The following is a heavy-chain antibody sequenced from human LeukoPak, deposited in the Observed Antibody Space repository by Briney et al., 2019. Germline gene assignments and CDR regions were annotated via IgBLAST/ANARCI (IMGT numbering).Heavy chain of an antibody. D-gene: IGHD6-19*01. CDR2: IRYDGSNK. Sequence: GGSLRLSCAASGFTFSSYGMHWVRQAPGKGLEWVAFIRYDGSNKYYAGSVKGRFTISRDNSKDTLYLQMNSLRAEDTAVYYCAKDNSGWYGGDAFDIWGQGTMVTVSS. V-gene: IGHV3-30*02. CDR3: AKDNSGWYGGDAFDI. J-gene: IGHJ3*02. CDR1: GFTFSSYG.